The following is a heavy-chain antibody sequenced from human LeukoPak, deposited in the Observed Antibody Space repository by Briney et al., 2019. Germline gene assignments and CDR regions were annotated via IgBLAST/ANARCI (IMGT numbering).Heavy chain of an antibody. CDR1: GFTFSSYW. CDR2: IKQDGSEK. D-gene: IGHD1-26*01. J-gene: IGHJ4*02. V-gene: IGHV3-7*01. Sequence: SGGSLRLSCAASGFTFSSYWMSWVRQAPGKGLEWVANIKQDGSEKYYVDSVKGRFTISRDNAKNSLYLQMNSLRAEDTAVYYCARDGMGATRVRDYWGQGTLVTVSS. CDR3: ARDGMGATRVRDY.